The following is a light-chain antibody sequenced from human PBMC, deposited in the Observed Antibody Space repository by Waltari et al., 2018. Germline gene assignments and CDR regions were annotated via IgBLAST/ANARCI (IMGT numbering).Light chain of an antibody. CDR3: QLWESAGGHPV. Sequence: SYVLTQPPSLSVAPGRTATFTCGGDDIENKVVNWYQKRPGQAPVLVLYENIDRPSGSPDRCSGSNARNTATLTITSVEVGDEADYYCQLWESAGGHPVFGGGTTLTVL. CDR1: DIENKV. J-gene: IGLJ2*01. V-gene: IGLV3-21*03. CDR2: ENI.